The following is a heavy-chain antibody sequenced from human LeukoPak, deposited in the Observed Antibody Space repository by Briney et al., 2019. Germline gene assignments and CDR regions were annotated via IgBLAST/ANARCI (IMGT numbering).Heavy chain of an antibody. CDR1: GGSFSSEA. J-gene: IGHJ4*02. V-gene: IGHV1-69*05. CDR2: IIPIFGTA. D-gene: IGHD2-15*01. Sequence: SVRVSCKAFGGSFSSEAISWVRQAPGRGLAWMGGIIPIFGTANYAQKFQGRVTITTDESTSTAYMEVSSLRSEDTAVYYCGRKAGDCGGGSCYSIDYWGQGTLVTVSS. CDR3: GRKAGDCGGGSCYSIDY.